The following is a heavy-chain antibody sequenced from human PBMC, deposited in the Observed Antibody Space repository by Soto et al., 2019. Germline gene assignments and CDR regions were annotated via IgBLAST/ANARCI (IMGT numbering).Heavy chain of an antibody. CDR3: AGGIRSPGQFGYYYYGMDV. V-gene: IGHV1-69*06. J-gene: IGHJ6*02. D-gene: IGHD3-16*01. CDR2: IIPIFGTA. CDR1: GGTFSSYA. Sequence: SVKVSCKASGGTFSSYAISWVRQAPGQGLEWMGGIIPIFGTANYAQKFQGRVTITADKSTSTAYMELSSLRSEDTAVYYCAGGIRSPGQFGYYYYGMDVWGQGTTVTVSS.